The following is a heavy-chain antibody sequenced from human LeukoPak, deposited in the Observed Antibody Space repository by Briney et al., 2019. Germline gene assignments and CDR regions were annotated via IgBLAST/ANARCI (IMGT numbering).Heavy chain of an antibody. CDR3: ARAYYYGSGGDYGMDV. CDR2: ISSSSSYI. CDR1: GSTFSSYS. D-gene: IGHD3-10*01. V-gene: IGHV3-21*01. Sequence: GGSLRLSCAASGSTFSSYSMNWVRQAPGKGLEWVSSISSSSSYIYYADSVKGRFTISRDNAKNSLYLQMNSLRAEDTAVYYCARAYYYGSGGDYGMDVWGQGTTVTVSS. J-gene: IGHJ6*02.